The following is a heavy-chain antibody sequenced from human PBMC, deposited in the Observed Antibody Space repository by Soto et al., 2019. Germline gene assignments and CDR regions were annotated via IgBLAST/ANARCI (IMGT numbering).Heavy chain of an antibody. CDR3: ARDDYYDSSGYYNYYYYGMDV. V-gene: IGHV4-34*01. D-gene: IGHD3-22*01. CDR1: GGSFSGYY. J-gene: IGHJ6*02. CDR2: INHSGST. Sequence: SETLSLTCAVYGGSFSGYYWSWIRQPPGKGLEWIGEINHSGSTNYNPSLKSRVTISVDTSKNQFSLKLSSLRSEDTAVYYCARDDYYDSSGYYNYYYYGMDVWGQGTTVTVSS.